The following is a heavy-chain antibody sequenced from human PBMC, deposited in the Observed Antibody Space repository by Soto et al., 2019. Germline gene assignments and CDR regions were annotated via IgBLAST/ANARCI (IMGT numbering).Heavy chain of an antibody. CDR1: GFTFSSYG. J-gene: IGHJ5*02. CDR2: ISYDGSNK. Sequence: GGSLRLSCAASGFTFSSYGMHWVRQAPGKGLEWVAVISYDGSNKYYADSVKGRFTISRDNAKNTLYLQMNSLRAEDTAVYYCARGSSSWYDWFDPWGQGTLVTVSS. V-gene: IGHV3-30*03. D-gene: IGHD6-13*01. CDR3: ARGSSSWYDWFDP.